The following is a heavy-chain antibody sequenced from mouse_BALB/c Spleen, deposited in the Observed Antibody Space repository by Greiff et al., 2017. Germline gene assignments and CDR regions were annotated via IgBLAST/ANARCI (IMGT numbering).Heavy chain of an antibody. J-gene: IGHJ3*01. CDR2: INPYNGGT. Sequence: EVKLMESGPELVKPGASMKISCKASGYSFTGYTMNWVKQSHGKNLEWIGLINPYNGGTSYNQKFKGKATLTVDKSSSTAYMELLSLTSEDSAVYYCAREWGNPSWFAYWGQGTLVTVSA. CDR3: AREWGNPSWFAY. CDR1: GYSFTGYT. V-gene: IGHV1-18*01. D-gene: IGHD2-1*01.